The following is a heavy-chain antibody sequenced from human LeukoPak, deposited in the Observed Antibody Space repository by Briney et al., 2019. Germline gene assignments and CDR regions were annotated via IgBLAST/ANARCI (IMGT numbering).Heavy chain of an antibody. V-gene: IGHV4-59*01. CDR2: IHYNGNT. CDR3: ARRGYSYGYVGFDY. CDR1: GDSISSYY. J-gene: IGHJ4*02. Sequence: SETLSLTCSVSGDSISSYYWTWIRQTPGKGLEWIAYIHYNGNTKSNPSLKSRVTISLETSKKQFSLRLTSLTAADTAVYYCARRGYSYGYVGFDYWGQGTLVTVSS. D-gene: IGHD5-18*01.